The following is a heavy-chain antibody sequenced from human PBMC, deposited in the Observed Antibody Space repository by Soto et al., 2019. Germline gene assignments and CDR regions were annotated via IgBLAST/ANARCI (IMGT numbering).Heavy chain of an antibody. V-gene: IGHV4-31*03. D-gene: IGHD5-12*01. CDR1: GGSISSGGYY. CDR2: IYYSGST. CDR3: ARGGDGYNAHYYYYGMDV. J-gene: IGHJ6*02. Sequence: SETLSLTCTVSGGSISSGGYYWSRIRQHPGRGLEWIGYIYYSGSTYYNPSLKSRVTISVDTSKNQFSLKLSSVTAADTAVYYCARGGDGYNAHYYYYGMDVWGQGTTVTVSS.